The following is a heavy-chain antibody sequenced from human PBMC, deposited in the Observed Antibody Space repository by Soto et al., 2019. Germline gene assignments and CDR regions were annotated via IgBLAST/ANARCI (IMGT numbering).Heavy chain of an antibody. CDR3: ARARDSSGSPGVY. D-gene: IGHD1-26*01. V-gene: IGHV1-3*05. Sequence: QVQLVQSGAEEKKPGASVKVSCKASGYTFTSYAMHWVRQAPGQRLEWMGWINAGNGNTKYSQKFQGRVTITRDTSASTAYMELSSLRSEDTAVYYCARARDSSGSPGVYWGQGTLVTVSS. CDR1: GYTFTSYA. CDR2: INAGNGNT. J-gene: IGHJ4*02.